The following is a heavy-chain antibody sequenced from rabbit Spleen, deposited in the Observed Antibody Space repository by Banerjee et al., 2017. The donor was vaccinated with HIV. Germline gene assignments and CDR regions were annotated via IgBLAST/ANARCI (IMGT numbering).Heavy chain of an antibody. V-gene: IGHV1S40*01. J-gene: IGHJ6*01. Sequence: QSLEESGGDLVKPGASLTLTCTASGFSFSYSDYMCWVRQPPGKGPEWIACIGAGVTYTTYYATWAKGRFTISKTSSTTVTLQMTRLTAADTATYFCARDTSTSFSTYGMDLWGQGTLVTVS. CDR2: IGAGVTYTT. D-gene: IGHD1-1*01. CDR3: ARDTSTSFSTYGMDL. CDR1: GFSFSYSDY.